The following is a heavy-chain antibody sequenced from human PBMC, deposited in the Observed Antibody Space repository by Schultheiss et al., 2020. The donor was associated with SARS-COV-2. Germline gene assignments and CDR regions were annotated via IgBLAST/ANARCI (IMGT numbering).Heavy chain of an antibody. V-gene: IGHV3-30*03. CDR3: ARQGEWELLLTH. D-gene: IGHD1-26*01. CDR2: ISYDGSNK. CDR1: GFTFSSYG. Sequence: GGSLRLSCAASGFTFSSYGMHWVRQAPGKGLEWVAVISYDGSNKYYADSVKGRFTISRDNSKNTLYLQMNSLRAEDTAVYYCARQGEWELLLTHWGQGTLVTVSS. J-gene: IGHJ4*02.